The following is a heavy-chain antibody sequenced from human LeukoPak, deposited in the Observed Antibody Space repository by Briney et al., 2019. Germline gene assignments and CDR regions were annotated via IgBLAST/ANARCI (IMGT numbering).Heavy chain of an antibody. CDR3: AKGLYHYYGSGSYTLDY. V-gene: IGHV3-23*01. J-gene: IGHJ4*02. CDR1: GFTFSYYA. CDR2: ISGGGTDT. Sequence: GGSLRLSCAASGFTFSYYAMSWVRQAPGKGLEWVSAISGGGTDTYKADSVKGRFTISRDNSKNTLYLQMNSLRAEDTAVYYCAKGLYHYYGSGSYTLDYWGQGTQVTVSS. D-gene: IGHD3-10*01.